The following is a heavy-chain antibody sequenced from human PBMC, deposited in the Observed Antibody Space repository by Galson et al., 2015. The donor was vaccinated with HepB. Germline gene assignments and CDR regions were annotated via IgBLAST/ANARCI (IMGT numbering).Heavy chain of an antibody. CDR2: ISYDGSNK. CDR1: GFTFSSYA. V-gene: IGHV3-30-3*01. CDR3: ARDFSYYFDY. D-gene: IGHD3-3*01. J-gene: IGHJ4*02. Sequence: SLRLSCAASGFTFSSYAMHWVRQAPGKGLEWVAVISYDGSNKYYADSVKGRFTISRDNSKNTLYLQMNSLRAEDTAVYYCARDFSYYFDYWGQGTLVTVSS.